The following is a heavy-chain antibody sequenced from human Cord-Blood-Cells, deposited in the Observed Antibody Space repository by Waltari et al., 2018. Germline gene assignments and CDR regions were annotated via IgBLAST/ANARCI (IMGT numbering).Heavy chain of an antibody. D-gene: IGHD4-17*01. CDR1: GFTFSGSA. J-gene: IGHJ4*02. CDR3: TLMTTVTTGGY. Sequence: EVQLVESGGGLVQPGGSLKLSCAASGFTFSGSAMHWVRQASRKGLEWFGRIRSKANSYATAYAASVKGRFTISRDDSKNTAYLQMNSLKTEDTAVYYCTLMTTVTTGGYWGQGTLVTVSS. V-gene: IGHV3-73*02. CDR2: IRSKANSYAT.